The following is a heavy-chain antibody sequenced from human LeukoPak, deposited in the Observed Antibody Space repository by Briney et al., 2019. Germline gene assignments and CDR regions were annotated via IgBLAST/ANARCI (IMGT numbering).Heavy chain of an antibody. V-gene: IGHV3-43*02. Sequence: QTGGSLRLSCAASGFTFDNYAIHWVRQAPGKGLEWVSLISGDGGSTYYADSMKGRFTISRDNSKNSLYLQMNGLRTEDTALYYCARDSQEFFQHWGQGTLVTVSS. J-gene: IGHJ1*01. CDR3: ARDSQEFFQH. CDR1: GFTFDNYA. CDR2: ISGDGGST.